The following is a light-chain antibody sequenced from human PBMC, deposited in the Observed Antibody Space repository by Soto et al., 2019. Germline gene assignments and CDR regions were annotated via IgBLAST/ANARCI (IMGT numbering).Light chain of an antibody. CDR1: SSDIGGYDH. CDR2: EVS. J-gene: IGLJ2*01. Sequence: QSALTQPPSASGSPGQSVTISCTGTSSDIGGYDHVSWYQQHPGKAPKVMIYEVSNRPSGVSNRFSGSKSGNTASLTISGLQAEDEADYYCSSYTSSSTLVFGGGTQLTVL. CDR3: SSYTSSSTLV. V-gene: IGLV2-14*01.